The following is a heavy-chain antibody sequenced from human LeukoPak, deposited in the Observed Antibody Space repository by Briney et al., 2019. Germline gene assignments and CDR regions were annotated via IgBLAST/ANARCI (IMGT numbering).Heavy chain of an antibody. Sequence: GGSLRLSCVASGFTFSNYWMTWVRQAPGKGLEWVANIKQDGSEKYYVDSVKGRFTISRDNAKNSLYLQMNSLRAEDTAVYYCARDSGIAAAGDWGQGTLVTVSS. J-gene: IGHJ4*02. D-gene: IGHD6-13*01. CDR1: GFTFSNYW. V-gene: IGHV3-7*01. CDR2: IKQDGSEK. CDR3: ARDSGIAAAGD.